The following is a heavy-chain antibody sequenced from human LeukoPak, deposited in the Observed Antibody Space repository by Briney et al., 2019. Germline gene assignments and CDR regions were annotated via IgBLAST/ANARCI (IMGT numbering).Heavy chain of an antibody. CDR1: GFTFNNYA. J-gene: IGHJ4*02. CDR2: ISWDGGST. V-gene: IGHV3-43D*03. Sequence: GGSLRLSCAVSGFTFNNYAMHWVRQAPGKGLEWVSLISWDGGSTYYADSVKGRFTISRDNSKNSLYLQMNSLRAEDTALYYCAKDMGITGTTVNFDYWGQGTLVTVSS. D-gene: IGHD1-20*01. CDR3: AKDMGITGTTVNFDY.